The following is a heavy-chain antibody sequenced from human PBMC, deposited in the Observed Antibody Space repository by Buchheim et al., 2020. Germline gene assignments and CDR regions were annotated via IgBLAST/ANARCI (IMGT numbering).Heavy chain of an antibody. J-gene: IGHJ4*02. CDR3: ARGTVASFGGVKYYFDY. Sequence: EVQLVESGGGLVQPGGSLRLSCAASGFTFSSYWMSWVRQAPGKGLEWVANIKQDGSEKYYVDSVKGRFTISKDTAKNSLYLQMNSLRAEDTAVYYCARGTVASFGGVKYYFDYWGQGTL. D-gene: IGHD3-16*01. CDR1: GFTFSSYW. V-gene: IGHV3-7*01. CDR2: IKQDGSEK.